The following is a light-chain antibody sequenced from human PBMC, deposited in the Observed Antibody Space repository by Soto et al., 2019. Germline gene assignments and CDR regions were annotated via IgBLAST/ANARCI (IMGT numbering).Light chain of an antibody. Sequence: EIVLTQSPGTLSLSPGERATLSCRASQSVTSSYLAWYQQKPGQAPRLLIYGASSRATGIPDRFSGSGSGTDFTFTISRLEPEDFAVYYCQQFASSPRTFGQGTKVVIK. CDR3: QQFASSPRT. CDR1: QSVTSSY. CDR2: GAS. V-gene: IGKV3-20*01. J-gene: IGKJ1*01.